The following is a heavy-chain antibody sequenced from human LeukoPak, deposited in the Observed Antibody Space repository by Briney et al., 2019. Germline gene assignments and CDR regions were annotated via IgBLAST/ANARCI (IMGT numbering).Heavy chain of an antibody. CDR1: GFTFMSYN. CDR2: ISGTGSTQ. D-gene: IGHD3-10*01. CDR3: AKGRGWEASYYYYYMDV. V-gene: IGHV3-48*04. J-gene: IGHJ6*03. Sequence: GGSLRLSCAASGFTFMSYNMNWVRQAPGKGLEWISFISGTGSTQYYADSVKGRFTISRDNAKNSVFLQMNSLRAEDTAVYYCAKGRGWEASYYYYYMDVWGKGTTVTISS.